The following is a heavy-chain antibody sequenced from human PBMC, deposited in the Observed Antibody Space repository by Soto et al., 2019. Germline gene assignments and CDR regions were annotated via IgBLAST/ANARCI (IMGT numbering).Heavy chain of an antibody. CDR1: GASISSSSSF. Sequence: QVQLQESGPGLVKPSETLSLTCTVSGASISSSSSFWDWIRQPPGKGPEWIGSVHYSGTTYYNPSLKSRVTMSVDTSKDQFTLKLTSVTAADTAVYYCARHVYGSGSYSRSPFDSWGQGTLVTVSS. D-gene: IGHD3-10*01. CDR3: ARHVYGSGSYSRSPFDS. V-gene: IGHV4-39*01. CDR2: VHYSGTT. J-gene: IGHJ4*02.